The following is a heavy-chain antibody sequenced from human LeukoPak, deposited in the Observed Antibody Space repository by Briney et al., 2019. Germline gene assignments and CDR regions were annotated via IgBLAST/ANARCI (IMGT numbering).Heavy chain of an antibody. D-gene: IGHD3-16*01. CDR2: ISRDGSTP. CDR3: ARDIRGNYLDS. CDR1: GFIFDDSL. J-gene: IGHJ4*02. V-gene: IGHV3-43*01. Sequence: PGGSLRLSCVASGFIFDDSLMHWVRQAPGKGLEWISLISRDGSTPYYADSVKGRFTISRDNSKNSLFLRMNSLTPEDTAVYYCARDIRGNYLDSWGQGTLVTVSS.